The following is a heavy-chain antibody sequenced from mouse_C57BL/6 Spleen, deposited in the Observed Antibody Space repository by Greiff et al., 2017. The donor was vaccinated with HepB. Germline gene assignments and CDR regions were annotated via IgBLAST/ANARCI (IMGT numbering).Heavy chain of an antibody. J-gene: IGHJ2*01. D-gene: IGHD1-1*01. CDR3: ARSDLFYYGSMGDY. CDR2: IYPGDGDT. V-gene: IGHV1-82*01. CDR1: GYAFSSSW. Sequence: QVQLQQSGPELVKPGASVKISCKASGYAFSSSWMNWVKQRPGKGLEWIGRIYPGDGDTNYNGKFKGKATLTADKSSSTAYMQLSSLTSDDAAVYFCARSDLFYYGSMGDYWGKGTTLTVSS.